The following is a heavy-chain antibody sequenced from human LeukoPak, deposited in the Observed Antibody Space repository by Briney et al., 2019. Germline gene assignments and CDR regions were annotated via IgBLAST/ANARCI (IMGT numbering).Heavy chain of an antibody. V-gene: IGHV1-69*05. J-gene: IGHJ4*02. Sequence: ASVKVSCKASGGTFSSYAISWVRQAPGQGLEWMGGIIPIFGTANYAQKFQGRVTMTRDTSISTAYMELSRLRSDDTAVYYCARTVAGTWGPLDYWGQGTLVTVSS. CDR2: IIPIFGTA. D-gene: IGHD6-19*01. CDR3: ARTVAGTWGPLDY. CDR1: GGTFSSYA.